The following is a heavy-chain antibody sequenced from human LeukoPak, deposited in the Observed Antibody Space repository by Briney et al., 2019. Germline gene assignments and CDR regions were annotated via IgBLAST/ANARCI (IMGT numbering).Heavy chain of an antibody. CDR1: GGSISDYY. CDR2: IYYSGIT. D-gene: IGHD3-10*01. J-gene: IGHJ4*02. Sequence: SETLSLTCTVSGGSISDYYWSWIRQPPGKGLEWIGYIYYSGITNYNPSLKTRVTILVDTSKNQFSLKLSSVTAADTAVYYCASWGSNMAREKGDHWGQGTLVTVSS. V-gene: IGHV4-59*08. CDR3: ASWGSNMAREKGDH.